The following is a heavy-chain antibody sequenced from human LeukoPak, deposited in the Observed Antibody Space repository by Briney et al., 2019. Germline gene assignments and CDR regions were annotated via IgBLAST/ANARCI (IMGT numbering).Heavy chain of an antibody. CDR2: VSYSGST. CDR1: GGSIGSYY. CDR3: ARATSGYYFDF. Sequence: PSETLSLTCTASGGSIGSYYWNWIRQPPGKGLEWIGYVSYSGSTNYNPSLKSRVIMSVDKSKNQFSLKLSSVTAADTAVYFCARATSGYYFDFWDQGTLVTVSS. J-gene: IGHJ4*02. D-gene: IGHD3-22*01. V-gene: IGHV4-59*01.